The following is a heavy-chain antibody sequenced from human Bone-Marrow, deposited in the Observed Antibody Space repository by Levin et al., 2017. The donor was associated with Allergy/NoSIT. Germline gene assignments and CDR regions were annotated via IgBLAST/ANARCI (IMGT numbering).Heavy chain of an antibody. V-gene: IGHV3-23*01. D-gene: IGHD4-17*01. CDR2: ISGSGGST. CDR3: ARRTGDYGDYSVDLYYYYGMDV. J-gene: IGHJ6*02. Sequence: GGSLRLSCAASGFTFSSYAMSWVRQAPGKGLEWVSAISGSGGSTYYADSVKGRFTISRDNSTNTLYLQMNSLRAEDTAVYYCARRTGDYGDYSVDLYYYYGMDVWGQGTTVTVSS. CDR1: GFTFSSYA.